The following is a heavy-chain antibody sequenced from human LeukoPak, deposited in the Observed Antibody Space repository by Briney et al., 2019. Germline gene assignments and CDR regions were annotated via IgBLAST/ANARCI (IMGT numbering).Heavy chain of an antibody. CDR2: IYYSGST. Sequence: SETLSLTCTVSGGSISSYYWSWIRQPPGKGLEWIGYIYYSGSTNYNPSLKSRVTISVDASKNQFSLKLSSVTAADTAVYYCARATYYYDSSGSPYPLYYYYGMDVWGQGTTVTVSS. CDR1: GGSISSYY. D-gene: IGHD3-22*01. V-gene: IGHV4-59*01. J-gene: IGHJ6*02. CDR3: ARATYYYDSSGSPYPLYYYYGMDV.